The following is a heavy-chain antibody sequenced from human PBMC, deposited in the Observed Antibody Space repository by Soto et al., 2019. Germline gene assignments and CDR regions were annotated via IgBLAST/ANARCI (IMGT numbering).Heavy chain of an antibody. CDR2: INSDGST. CDR1: GFLVNSAY. Sequence: EVQLVESGGGLIPPGGSLRLSCVASGFLVNSAYMTWVRQAPGKGLEWLSMINSDGSTLYAESVKGRFTISRDNSKNRLDLQMNSLRAEDTAMYYCARSGYSFAWGYWGQGTLVIVTS. V-gene: IGHV3-53*01. D-gene: IGHD5-18*01. J-gene: IGHJ4*02. CDR3: ARSGYSFAWGY.